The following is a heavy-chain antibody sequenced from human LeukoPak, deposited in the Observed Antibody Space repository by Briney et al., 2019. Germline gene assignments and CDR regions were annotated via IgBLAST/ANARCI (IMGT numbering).Heavy chain of an antibody. CDR2: FDPEESET. Sequence: GASVTVFCKVSGYTLSELPIHWVRQAPGKGLEWMGGFDPEESETLYAQNFQGRVSMTTDTSTSTAYMELRSLRSDDTAVYYCARRGYCSSTSCYTEDAFDIWGQGTMVTVSS. CDR1: GYTLSELP. CDR3: ARRGYCSSTSCYTEDAFDI. D-gene: IGHD2-2*02. J-gene: IGHJ3*02. V-gene: IGHV1-24*01.